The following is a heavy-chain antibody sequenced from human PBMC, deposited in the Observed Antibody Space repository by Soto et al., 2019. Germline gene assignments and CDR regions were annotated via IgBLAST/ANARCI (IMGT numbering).Heavy chain of an antibody. Sequence: HPGGSLRLSCAASGFTFSSYAMHWVRQAPGKGLEWVAVISYDGSNKYYADSVKGRFTISRDNSKNTLYLQMNSLRAEDTAVCYCARAWYYYDSSGYYPGRACMDVWGQGTTVTVSS. D-gene: IGHD3-22*01. CDR3: ARAWYYYDSSGYYPGRACMDV. CDR2: ISYDGSNK. J-gene: IGHJ6*02. CDR1: GFTFSSYA. V-gene: IGHV3-30-3*01.